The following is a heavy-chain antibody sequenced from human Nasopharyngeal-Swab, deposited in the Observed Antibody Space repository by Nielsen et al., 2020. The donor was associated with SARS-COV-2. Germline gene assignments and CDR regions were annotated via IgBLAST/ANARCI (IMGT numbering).Heavy chain of an antibody. Sequence: WIPQPPGKGLEWIGEINHSGSTNYNPSLKSRVTISVDTSKNQFSLKLSSVTAADTAVYYCARGQGPRHYYDSSGYYYDVLGRGYYFDYWGQGTLVTVSS. CDR2: INHSGST. V-gene: IGHV4-34*01. D-gene: IGHD3-22*01. J-gene: IGHJ4*02. CDR3: ARGQGPRHYYDSSGYYYDVLGRGYYFDY.